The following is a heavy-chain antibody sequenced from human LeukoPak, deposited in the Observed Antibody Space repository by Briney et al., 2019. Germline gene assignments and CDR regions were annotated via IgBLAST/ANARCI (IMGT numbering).Heavy chain of an antibody. CDR1: GYTLTELS. CDR3: ARDLNRGSYGVRDAFDI. J-gene: IGHJ3*02. D-gene: IGHD3-16*01. V-gene: IGHV1-24*01. Sequence: GASVKVSCKVSGYTLTELSMHWVRQAPGKGLEWMGGFDPEDGETIYAQKFQGRVTMTEDTSTDTAYMELSSLRSDDTAVYYCARDLNRGSYGVRDAFDIWGQGTMVTVSS. CDR2: FDPEDGET.